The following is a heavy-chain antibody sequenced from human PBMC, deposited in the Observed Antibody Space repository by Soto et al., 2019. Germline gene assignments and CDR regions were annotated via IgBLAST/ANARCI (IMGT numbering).Heavy chain of an antibody. V-gene: IGHV1-3*04. CDR3: ARRHCSGDCYSDY. D-gene: IGHD2-21*02. CDR1: GYTFSNYP. Sequence: QVQLEQSGAEVKEHGASAKVSYKASGYTFSNYPIHWVRQAPGQGLEWLGWINSGNGDTKCSQKFQGRVTITWDTSATTTYIELSSLRSEDTAVYYCARRHCSGDCYSDYCGQGTLVTVSS. J-gene: IGHJ4*02. CDR2: INSGNGDT.